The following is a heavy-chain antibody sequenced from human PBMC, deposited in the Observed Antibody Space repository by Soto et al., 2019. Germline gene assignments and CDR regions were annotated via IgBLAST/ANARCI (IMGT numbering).Heavy chain of an antibody. CDR3: ARGRPYYYDSSGYYFDY. Sequence: ETLCLTCAVYGGSFSGYYWSWIRQPPGKGLEWIGEINHSGSTNYNPSLKSRVTISVDTSKNQFSLKLSSVTAADTAVYYCARGRPYYYDSSGYYFDYWGQGTLVTVSS. CDR2: INHSGST. V-gene: IGHV4-34*01. CDR1: GGSFSGYY. D-gene: IGHD3-22*01. J-gene: IGHJ4*02.